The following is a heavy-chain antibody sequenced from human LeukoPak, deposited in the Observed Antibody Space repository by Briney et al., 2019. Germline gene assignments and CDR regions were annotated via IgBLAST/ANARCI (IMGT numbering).Heavy chain of an antibody. V-gene: IGHV1-18*01. Sequence: ASVKVSCKASGYTFTSYGISWVRQAPGQGLEWMGWISAYNGNTNYAQKLQGRVTMTTDTSTSTAYMVLRSLRSDDTAVYYCASSRYSLLEWFDPWGQGTLVTVSS. CDR3: ASSRYSLLEWFDP. CDR1: GYTFTSYG. D-gene: IGHD1-26*01. CDR2: ISAYNGNT. J-gene: IGHJ5*02.